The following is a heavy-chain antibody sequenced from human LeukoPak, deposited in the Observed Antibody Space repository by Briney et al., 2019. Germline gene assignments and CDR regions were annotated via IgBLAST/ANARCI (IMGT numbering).Heavy chain of an antibody. CDR1: GFTFSSYA. D-gene: IGHD1-26*01. J-gene: IGHJ4*02. V-gene: IGHV3-23*01. Sequence: GGSLRLSCAASGFTFSSYAMSWVRQAPGKGLEWVSAISGSGGSTYYAESVKGRFTISRDNSKNTLYLQMNSLRAEDTAVYYCANRGSYEYYFDYWGQGTLVTVSS. CDR2: ISGSGGST. CDR3: ANRGSYEYYFDY.